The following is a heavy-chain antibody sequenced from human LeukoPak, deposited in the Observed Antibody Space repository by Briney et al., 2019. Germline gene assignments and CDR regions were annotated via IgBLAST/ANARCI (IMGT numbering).Heavy chain of an antibody. CDR2: ISGSGGST. J-gene: IGHJ4*02. D-gene: IGHD4-17*01. CDR1: GFTFSSYA. Sequence: QAGGSLRFSCAASGFTFSSYAMSWVRQAPGKGLEWVSAISGSGGSTYYADSVKGRFTISRDNSKNTLYLQMNSLRAEDTAVYYCAKGSRAGYGDYETYFDYWGQGTLVTVSS. CDR3: AKGSRAGYGDYETYFDY. V-gene: IGHV3-23*01.